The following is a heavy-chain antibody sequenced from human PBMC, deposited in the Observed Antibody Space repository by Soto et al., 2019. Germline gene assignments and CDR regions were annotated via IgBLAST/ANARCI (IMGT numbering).Heavy chain of an antibody. V-gene: IGHV4-59*01. D-gene: IGHD1-26*01. J-gene: IGHJ5*02. Sequence: SDTLSLTRTVSGGSISSYCWSWIRQPAGRGLEWMGYIYYSGSTNYNPSLKSRVNISVDTSKNQFSLKMSSVTAADTAVYYCAREAWELLSSSLYKWFDPWGQGTLVTVS. CDR1: GGSISSYC. CDR3: AREAWELLSSSLYKWFDP. CDR2: IYYSGST.